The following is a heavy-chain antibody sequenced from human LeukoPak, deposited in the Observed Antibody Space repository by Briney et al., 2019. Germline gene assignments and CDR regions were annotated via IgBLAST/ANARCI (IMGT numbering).Heavy chain of an antibody. D-gene: IGHD2-8*02. Sequence: PSETLSLTCAVYGGSFSGYYWSWIRQPPGKGLEWIGEINHSGSINYNPSLKSRVTISVDTSKNQFSLKLSSVTAADTAVYYCARGPRAVVYAIGYFQYWGQGTLVTVSS. CDR3: ARGPRAVVYAIGYFQY. CDR1: GGSFSGYY. J-gene: IGHJ1*01. CDR2: INHSGSI. V-gene: IGHV4-34*01.